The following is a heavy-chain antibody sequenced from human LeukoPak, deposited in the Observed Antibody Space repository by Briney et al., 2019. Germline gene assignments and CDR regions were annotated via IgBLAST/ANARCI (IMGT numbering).Heavy chain of an antibody. CDR3: ARDGTSTDDY. D-gene: IGHD1-7*01. J-gene: IGHJ4*02. Sequence: ASVKVSCKASGYTFTSYYIHWVRQAPGQGLEWMGWISGYNDNTHYAKKFQGRVTLTTDTPTSTAYMELRSLGSDDTAVYYCARDGTSTDDYWGQGTLVTVSS. CDR1: GYTFTSYY. CDR2: ISGYNDNT. V-gene: IGHV1-18*04.